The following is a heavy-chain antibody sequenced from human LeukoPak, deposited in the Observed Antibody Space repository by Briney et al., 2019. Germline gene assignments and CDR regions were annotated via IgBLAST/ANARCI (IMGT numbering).Heavy chain of an antibody. CDR2: ISGSGGST. Sequence: GGSLRLSCAASGFTFSSYAMSWVRQAPGKGLEWVSAISGSGGSTYYADSVKGRFTISRDNTKNTLYLQMNSLRVEDTAVYYCVRDSRYCPDVWGQGTTVTVSS. J-gene: IGHJ6*02. CDR1: GFTFSSYA. CDR3: VRDSRYCPDV. D-gene: IGHD2-15*01. V-gene: IGHV3-23*01.